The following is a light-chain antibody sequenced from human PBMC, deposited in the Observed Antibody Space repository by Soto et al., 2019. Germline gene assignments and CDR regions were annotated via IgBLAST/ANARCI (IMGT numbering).Light chain of an antibody. CDR3: QQRSNWPKLT. Sequence: EIVLTQSPATLSLSPGERATLSCRASQSVSSYLAWYQQKPGQAPRPLIYDASNRATGIPARFSGSGSGTDFTLTISSLEPEDFAVYYCQQRSNWPKLTFGGGTKVDIK. J-gene: IGKJ4*01. CDR2: DAS. V-gene: IGKV3-11*01. CDR1: QSVSSY.